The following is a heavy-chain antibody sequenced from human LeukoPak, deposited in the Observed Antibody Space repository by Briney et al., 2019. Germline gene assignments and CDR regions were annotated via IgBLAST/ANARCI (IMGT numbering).Heavy chain of an antibody. D-gene: IGHD1-26*01. CDR1: GFTFSKCS. J-gene: IGHJ4*02. CDR3: ATFGSRPPPY. V-gene: IGHV3-21*06. Sequence: SGGSLRLSCAVSGFTFSKCSINWVRQAPGKGLEWVSSISSTSSYKKYADSVKGRFTISRDNAKNSLSLQMNSLRAEDTAVYYCATFGSRPPPYWGQGTLVTVSS. CDR2: ISSTSSYK.